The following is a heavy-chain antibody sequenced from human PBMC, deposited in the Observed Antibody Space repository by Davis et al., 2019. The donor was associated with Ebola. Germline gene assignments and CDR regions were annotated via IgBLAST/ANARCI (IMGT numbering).Heavy chain of an antibody. CDR2: IYYSGST. D-gene: IGHD6-13*01. CDR3: ARISAAGTDYYYGMDV. V-gene: IGHV4-59*01. J-gene: IGHJ6*02. CDR1: GGSISSYY. Sequence: MPSATLSLTCTVSGGSISSYYWSWIRQPPGKGLEWIGYIYYSGSTNYNPSLKSRVTISVDTSKNQFSLKLSSVTAADTAVYYCARISAAGTDYYYGMDVWGQGTTVTVSS.